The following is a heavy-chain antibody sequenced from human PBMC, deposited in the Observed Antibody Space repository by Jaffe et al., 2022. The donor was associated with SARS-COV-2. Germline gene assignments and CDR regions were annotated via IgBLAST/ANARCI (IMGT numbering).Heavy chain of an antibody. Sequence: QVQLVESGGGVVQPGRSLRLSCAASGFTFSTYGMHWVRQAPGKGLEWVAVISYDGSNKYYGDSVKGRFTISRDNSKNTLFLQMNSLTTEDTAVYYCAKDVKSSGYFYQSDYWGQGTLVTVST. CDR2: ISYDGSNK. D-gene: IGHD3-22*01. CDR3: AKDVKSSGYFYQSDY. J-gene: IGHJ4*02. CDR1: GFTFSTYG. V-gene: IGHV3-30*18.